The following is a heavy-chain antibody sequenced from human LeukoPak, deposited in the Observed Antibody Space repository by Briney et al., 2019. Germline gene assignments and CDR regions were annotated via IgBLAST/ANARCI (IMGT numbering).Heavy chain of an antibody. Sequence: GGSLRLSCAPSGFTFSSYWMSWARQAPGKGLEWVANIKQDGSEKYYVDSVKGRFTISRDNAKNSLYLQMNSLRAEDTAVYYCAREGDYGDYVGYFAYWGQGTLVTVSS. CDR2: IKQDGSEK. CDR3: AREGDYGDYVGYFAY. V-gene: IGHV3-7*01. D-gene: IGHD4-17*01. CDR1: GFTFSSYW. J-gene: IGHJ4*02.